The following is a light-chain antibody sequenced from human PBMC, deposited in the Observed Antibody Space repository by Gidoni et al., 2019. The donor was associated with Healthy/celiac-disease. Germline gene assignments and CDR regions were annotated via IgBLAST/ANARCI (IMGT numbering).Light chain of an antibody. CDR2: WAS. J-gene: IGKJ5*01. CDR3: QKYYSTPIT. V-gene: IGKV4-1*01. CDR1: QRVLYSSNNKNY. Sequence: DIVMTQSPDSLAVSLGERATLNCNSSQRVLYSSNNKNYLAWYQQKPGQPPKLLIYWASTRESGVPDRVSGSGSGTDFTLTISSLQAEDVAVYYCQKYYSTPITFGQXTRLEIK.